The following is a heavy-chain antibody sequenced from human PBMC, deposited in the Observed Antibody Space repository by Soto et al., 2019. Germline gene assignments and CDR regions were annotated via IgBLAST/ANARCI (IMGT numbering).Heavy chain of an antibody. CDR1: GYTFTSYY. CDR3: AREGSEMEWLSDDAFDI. D-gene: IGHD3-3*01. CDR2: VNPSGGST. Sequence: DASVKVSCKASGYTFTSYYMHWVRQAPGQGLEWMGIVNPSGGSTSYAQKFQGRVTMTRDTSTSTVYMELSSLRSEDTAVYYCAREGSEMEWLSDDAFDIWGQGTMVTVSS. V-gene: IGHV1-46*01. J-gene: IGHJ3*02.